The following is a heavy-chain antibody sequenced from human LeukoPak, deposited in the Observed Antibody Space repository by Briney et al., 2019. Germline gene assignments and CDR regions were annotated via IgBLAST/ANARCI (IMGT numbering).Heavy chain of an antibody. V-gene: IGHV3-23*01. CDR1: GFAFSSYA. Sequence: PGGSLRLSCAASGFAFSSYAMSWVRQAPGKGLEWVSAISGSGGSTYYADSVKGRFTISRDNSKNTLYLQMNSLRAEDTAVYYCAKDPLSWPMSITMIVVVTHPPDYWGQGTLVTVSS. J-gene: IGHJ4*02. CDR3: AKDPLSWPMSITMIVVVTHPPDY. D-gene: IGHD3-22*01. CDR2: ISGSGGST.